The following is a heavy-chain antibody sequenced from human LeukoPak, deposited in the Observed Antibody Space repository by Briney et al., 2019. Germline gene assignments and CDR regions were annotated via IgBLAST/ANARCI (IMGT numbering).Heavy chain of an antibody. Sequence: LPGGSLRLSCAASGFTFDDYAMHWVRQAPGKGLEWVSGISWNSGSIGYADSVKGRFTISRDNAKNSLYLQMNSLRAEDTAVYYCAREDIVATGYGLGWDYWGQGTLVTVSS. D-gene: IGHD5-12*01. CDR1: GFTFDDYA. V-gene: IGHV3-9*01. CDR2: ISWNSGSI. J-gene: IGHJ4*02. CDR3: AREDIVATGYGLGWDY.